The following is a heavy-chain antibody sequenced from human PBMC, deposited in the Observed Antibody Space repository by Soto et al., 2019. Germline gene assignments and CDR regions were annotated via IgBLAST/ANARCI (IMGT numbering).Heavy chain of an antibody. CDR2: LSGGGSNT. J-gene: IGHJ4*02. V-gene: IGHV3-23*01. D-gene: IGHD4-17*01. CDR3: ARWDGYGDV. Sequence: EVQLFGSGGGLVQPGGSLRLSCAASGFSFSTYSMAWVRQTPGKGLPWVSGLSGGGSNTFYADSVQGRFTISVDNSKTTVYLQMNSLRIEDTAVYYCARWDGYGDVWGQGKLVTVSS. CDR1: GFSFSTYS.